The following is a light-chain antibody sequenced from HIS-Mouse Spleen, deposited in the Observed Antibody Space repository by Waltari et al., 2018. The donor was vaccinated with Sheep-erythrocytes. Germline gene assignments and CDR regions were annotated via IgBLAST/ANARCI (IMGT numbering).Light chain of an antibody. V-gene: IGLV2-11*01. CDR2: DVS. CDR1: SSDVGGYHY. Sequence: QSALTQPRSVSGSPGQSVTISCTGTSSDVGGYHYVPWYQQPPGKAPKLMIYDVSKRPSGVPDRFSGSKSGNTASLTISGLQAEDEADYYCAAWDDSLSGVVFGGGTKLTVL. J-gene: IGLJ2*01. CDR3: AAWDDSLSGVV.